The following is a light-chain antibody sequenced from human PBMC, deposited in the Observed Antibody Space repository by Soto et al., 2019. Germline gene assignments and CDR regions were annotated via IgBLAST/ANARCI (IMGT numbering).Light chain of an antibody. J-gene: IGLJ1*01. CDR3: SLYTTDSTYV. Sequence: QSALTQPPSVSGSPGQSVTISCTGTSSDFGSYNRVSWYQRPPATGPKLVIYEVSNRPSGIPDRFSGSKSGNTASLTISGLQAEDEAEYYCSLYTTDSTYVFGTGTKLTVL. CDR2: EVS. V-gene: IGLV2-18*01. CDR1: SSDFGSYNR.